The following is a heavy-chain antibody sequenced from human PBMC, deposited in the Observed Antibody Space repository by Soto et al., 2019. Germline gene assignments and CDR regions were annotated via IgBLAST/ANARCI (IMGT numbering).Heavy chain of an antibody. Sequence: GSLRLSCAASGFTFSSYWMHWVRQAPGKGLVWVSRINSDGSSTSYADSVKGRFTISRDNAKNTLYLQMNSLRAEDTAVYYCAREGYSYGYLYYYYGMDVWGQGTTVTVSS. D-gene: IGHD5-18*01. CDR3: AREGYSYGYLYYYYGMDV. V-gene: IGHV3-74*01. J-gene: IGHJ6*02. CDR2: INSDGSST. CDR1: GFTFSSYW.